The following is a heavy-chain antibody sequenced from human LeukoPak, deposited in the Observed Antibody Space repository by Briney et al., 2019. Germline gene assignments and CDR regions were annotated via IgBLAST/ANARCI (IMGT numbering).Heavy chain of an antibody. CDR1: GFAFSSYA. Sequence: GGSLRLSCAASGFAFSSYAMSWVRQAPGKGLEWVSGISGSGGSTYYADSVKGRFTISRDNSKNTQYLQMNSLRAEDTSLYYCAKDSDPAYDYVWGSYRYIDYWGQGTLVTVSS. V-gene: IGHV3-23*01. CDR3: AKDSDPAYDYVWGSYRYIDY. CDR2: ISGSGGST. D-gene: IGHD3-16*02. J-gene: IGHJ4*02.